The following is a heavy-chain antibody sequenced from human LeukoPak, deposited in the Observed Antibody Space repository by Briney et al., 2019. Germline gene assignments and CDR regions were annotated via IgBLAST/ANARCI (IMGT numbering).Heavy chain of an antibody. Sequence: SETLSLTCAVYGGSFSGYYWSLIRQPPGKGLEWIGEINHSGSTNYNPSLKSRVTILVDTSKNQFSLKLSSVTAADTAVYYCARRHSRPLGKYSSSWYRAGGFDYWGQGTLVTVSS. CDR3: ARRHSRPLGKYSSSWYRAGGFDY. J-gene: IGHJ4*02. D-gene: IGHD6-13*01. V-gene: IGHV4-34*01. CDR1: GGSFSGYY. CDR2: INHSGST.